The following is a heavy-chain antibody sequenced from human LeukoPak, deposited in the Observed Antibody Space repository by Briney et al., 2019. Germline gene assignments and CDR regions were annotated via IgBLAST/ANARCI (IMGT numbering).Heavy chain of an antibody. CDR2: LYPGDSDI. CDR1: GYRFTSYW. V-gene: IGHV5-51*01. CDR3: ARGKYYDFWSDYYTGSAFDI. D-gene: IGHD3-3*01. Sequence: GESLKISCKGSGYRFTSYWIGWVRQMSGKGLEWMGILYPGDSDIRYSPSFQGQVTISADKSISTAYLQWSSLKASDTAMYYCARGKYYDFWSDYYTGSAFDIWGQGTMVTVSS. J-gene: IGHJ3*02.